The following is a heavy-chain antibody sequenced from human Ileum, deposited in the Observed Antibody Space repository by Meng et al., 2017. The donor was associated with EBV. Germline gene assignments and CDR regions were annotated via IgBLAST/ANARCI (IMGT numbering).Heavy chain of an antibody. D-gene: IGHD6-19*01. Sequence: QRHPQVDVPGRVVPSETLAHTSCVSCGSISSSDYHWGWIRQAGGKGLEWMGSLYVRVSTYSNPSLESRFTISVDTSNNQFSLKLSPVTAADTAVYYCARRGYSSGWYAYDYWGQGTLVTVSS. V-gene: IGHV4-39*01. CDR2: LYVRVST. CDR1: CGSISSSDYH. CDR3: ARRGYSSGWYAYDY. J-gene: IGHJ4*02.